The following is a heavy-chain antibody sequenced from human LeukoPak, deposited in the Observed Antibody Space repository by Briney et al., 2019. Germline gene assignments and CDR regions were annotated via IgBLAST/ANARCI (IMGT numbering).Heavy chain of an antibody. CDR3: ARDSPGRGYSYGYFDAFDI. V-gene: IGHV1-18*01. D-gene: IGHD5-18*01. CDR2: ISAYNGNT. CDR1: GYTFTSYG. Sequence: ASVKVSCKASGYTFTSYGISWVRQAPGQGLEWMGWISAYNGNTNYAQKLQGRVTMTTDTSTSTAYMELRSLRSDDTAVYYCARDSPGRGYSYGYFDAFDIWGQGTMVTVSS. J-gene: IGHJ3*02.